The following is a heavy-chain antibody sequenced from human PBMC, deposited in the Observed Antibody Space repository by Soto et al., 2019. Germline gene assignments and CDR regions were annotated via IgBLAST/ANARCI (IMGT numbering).Heavy chain of an antibody. CDR3: ARDLWNYYDSSGYRQGFDP. CDR2: ISYDERSE. V-gene: IGHV3-30*03. D-gene: IGHD3-22*01. Sequence: PGGSLRLSCAASGFTFSSYGMHWVRQAPGKGLEWVALISYDERSEYYADSVKGRFTISRDNSKNMLYLQMNSLRAEDTAVYYCARDLWNYYDSSGYRQGFDPWGQGTLVTVSS. J-gene: IGHJ5*02. CDR1: GFTFSSYG.